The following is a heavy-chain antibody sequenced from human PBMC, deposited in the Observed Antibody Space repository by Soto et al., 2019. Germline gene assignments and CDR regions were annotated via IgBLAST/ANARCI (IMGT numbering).Heavy chain of an antibody. J-gene: IGHJ6*02. CDR2: IIPIFGTA. V-gene: IGHV1-69*13. Sequence: SVKVSCKASGGTFSSYAISWVRQAPGQGLEWMGGIIPIFGTANYAQKFQGRVTITADESTSTAYMEMSSLRSEDTAVYYCARDVEMATPDYYYYYGMDVWGQGTTVTVSS. CDR1: GGTFSSYA. CDR3: ARDVEMATPDYYYYYGMDV.